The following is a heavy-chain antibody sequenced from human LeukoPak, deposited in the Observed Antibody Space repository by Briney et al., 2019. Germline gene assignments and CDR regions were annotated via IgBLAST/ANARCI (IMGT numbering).Heavy chain of an antibody. CDR2: ISSSSSYI. CDR1: GFTFSSYS. D-gene: IGHD2-2*01. V-gene: IGHV3-21*01. J-gene: IGHJ4*02. CDR3: ARDRPAATAGFDY. Sequence: PGGSLRLSCAASGFTFSSYSMNWVRQAPGKGLEWVSSISSSSSYIYYADSVEGRFTISRDNAKNSLYLQMNSLRAEDTAVYYCARDRPAATAGFDYWGQGTLVTVSS.